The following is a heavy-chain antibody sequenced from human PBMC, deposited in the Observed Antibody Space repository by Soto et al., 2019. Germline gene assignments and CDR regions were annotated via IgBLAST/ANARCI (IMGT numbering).Heavy chain of an antibody. Sequence: QVQLVESGGGLVKPGRSLRLSCAASGFIFSDNYMTWIRQAPGKGLEWVSYITSSGTYTNYADSVKGRFTISRDNAKDSLYLQMNSLRAEDTAVYYCARGSGYGSGNYDYWGQGTLVTVSS. D-gene: IGHD3-10*01. V-gene: IGHV3-11*05. CDR2: ITSSGTYT. CDR3: ARGSGYGSGNYDY. CDR1: GFIFSDNY. J-gene: IGHJ4*02.